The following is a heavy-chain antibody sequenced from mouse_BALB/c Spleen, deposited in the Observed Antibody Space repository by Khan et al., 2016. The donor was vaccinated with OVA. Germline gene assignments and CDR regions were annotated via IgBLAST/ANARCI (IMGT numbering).Heavy chain of an antibody. CDR2: INTYTGEP. D-gene: IGHD2-10*01. J-gene: IGHJ4*01. CDR1: GYTFTNYG. Sequence: QVQLKQSGPELKEPGETVKISCKASGYTFTNYGMNWVKQSPGKALKWMGWINTYTGEPTYADDFKGRFAFSLETSASTAYLQINNLKNEDTATYFCARPPYFSYTLDHWGQGTSVTVSS. V-gene: IGHV9-3-1*01. CDR3: ARPPYFSYTLDH.